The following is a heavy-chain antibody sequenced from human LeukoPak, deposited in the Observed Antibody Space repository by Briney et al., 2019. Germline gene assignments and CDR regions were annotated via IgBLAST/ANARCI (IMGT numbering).Heavy chain of an antibody. Sequence: SETLSLTCTVSGGSISSYYWSWIRQPPGKGLEWIVYIYYSGSTNYNPSLKSRVTISVDTSKNQFSLKLSSVTAADTAVYYCARRGSSSWTRAFWFDPWGQGTLVTVSS. V-gene: IGHV4-59*08. J-gene: IGHJ5*02. D-gene: IGHD6-13*01. CDR2: IYYSGST. CDR3: ARRGSSSWTRAFWFDP. CDR1: GGSISSYY.